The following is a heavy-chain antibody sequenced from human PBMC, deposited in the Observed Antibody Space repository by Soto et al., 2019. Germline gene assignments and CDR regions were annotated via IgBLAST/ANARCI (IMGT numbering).Heavy chain of an antibody. J-gene: IGHJ3*02. CDR3: AREAGYCSRTSCYRRAFDT. CDR1: GFTFSGHW. CDR2: INTDGGSS. V-gene: IGHV3-74*03. D-gene: IGHD2-2*01. Sequence: EVQLVESGGDLVQPRGSLRLSCAASGFTFSGHWMHWVRQVPGKGLEWVSRINTDGGSSAYADSVKGRFTISRDNAKNTLYLQMNGLRAEDTAVYYCAREAGYCSRTSCYRRAFDTWGQGTTVTVSS.